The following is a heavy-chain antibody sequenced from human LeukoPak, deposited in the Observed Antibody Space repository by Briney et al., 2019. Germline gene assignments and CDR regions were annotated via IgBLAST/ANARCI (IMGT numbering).Heavy chain of an antibody. CDR2: ISYDGSNK. CDR1: GLTFSSYA. D-gene: IGHD3-3*01. CDR3: ASGYYDFWSGYSPLDY. J-gene: IGHJ4*02. V-gene: IGHV3-30*04. Sequence: GRSLRLSCAASGLTFSSYAMHWVRQAPGKGLEWVAVISYDGSNKYYADSVKGRFTISRDNSKNTLYLQMNSLRAEDTAVYYCASGYYDFWSGYSPLDYWGQGTLVTVSS.